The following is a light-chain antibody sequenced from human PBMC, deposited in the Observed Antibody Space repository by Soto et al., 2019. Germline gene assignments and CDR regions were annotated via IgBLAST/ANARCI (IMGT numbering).Light chain of an antibody. J-gene: IGKJ2*01. CDR3: QHYYRLPPT. V-gene: IGKV3-20*01. Sequence: EIVLTQSPGTLSLSPGERATLSCRASQNIITYLAWYQQTPGQAPRLLIYGASTRATGVPDRLSGSGSGADFTLTINRLEPEDFEVYFCQHYYRLPPTYGQGTKLEV. CDR1: QNIITY. CDR2: GAS.